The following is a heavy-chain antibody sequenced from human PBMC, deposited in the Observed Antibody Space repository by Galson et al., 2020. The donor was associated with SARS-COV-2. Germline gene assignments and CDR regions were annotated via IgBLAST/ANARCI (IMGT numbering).Heavy chain of an antibody. CDR3: ARGLSNDFSDYDANY. J-gene: IGHJ4*02. V-gene: IGHV1-18*01. Sequence: ASVKVSCKASGYTFTTYGISWVRQAPGQGLEWMGWISAYTGNTNYAQKLQGRVTLTTDTSTSTAYMELRSLRSDDTAVYYCARGLSNDFSDYDANYWGQGTLVTVSS. CDR2: ISAYTGNT. CDR1: GYTFTTYG. D-gene: IGHD4-17*01.